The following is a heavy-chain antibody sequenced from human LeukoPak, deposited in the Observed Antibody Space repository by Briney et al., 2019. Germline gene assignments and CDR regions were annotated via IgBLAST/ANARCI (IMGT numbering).Heavy chain of an antibody. CDR3: ARYGGYYFDY. CDR1: GGSISTYY. Sequence: PSETLSLTCTVSGGSISTYYWTWIRQPPGKGLEWMGCIHNSVTNSKPSLKSRVTISVDTSKNQSSLKLSSVTAADTAVYYCARYGGYYFDYWGQGTLVTVSS. J-gene: IGHJ4*02. V-gene: IGHV4-59*08. D-gene: IGHD3-16*01. CDR2: IHNSVT.